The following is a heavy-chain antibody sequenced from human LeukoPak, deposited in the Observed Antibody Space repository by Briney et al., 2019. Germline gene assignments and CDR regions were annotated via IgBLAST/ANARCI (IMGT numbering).Heavy chain of an antibody. V-gene: IGHV1-2*02. Sequence: ASVKVSCKSSGYTFTGHYMHWVRQAPGQGLEWMGWINPDSGDTNYAQRFQGRVTMTRDTSISTAYLDLGSRRSADTAVYYCARGGGTFFGVLNDWGQGTLVIVSS. CDR3: ARGGGTFFGVLND. CDR1: GYTFTGHY. D-gene: IGHD3-3*01. J-gene: IGHJ4*02. CDR2: INPDSGDT.